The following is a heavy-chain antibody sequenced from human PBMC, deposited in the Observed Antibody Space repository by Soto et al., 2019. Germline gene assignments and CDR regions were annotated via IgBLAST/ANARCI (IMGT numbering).Heavy chain of an antibody. J-gene: IGHJ4*02. Sequence: EVQLLESGGGLVQPGGSMRLSCAASGFTFSSYAMSWVRQAPGKGLEWVSAISGSGGSTYYADSVKGRFTISRDNSKNPLYLQMNRLRAEDTAVYYCAKDRDEGTFGGVIVSGVGFDYWGQGTLVTVSS. CDR3: AKDRDEGTFGGVIVSGVGFDY. CDR2: ISGSGGST. D-gene: IGHD3-16*02. CDR1: GFTFSSYA. V-gene: IGHV3-23*01.